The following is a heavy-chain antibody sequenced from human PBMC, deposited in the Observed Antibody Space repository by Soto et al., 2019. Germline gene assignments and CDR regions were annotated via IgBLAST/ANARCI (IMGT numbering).Heavy chain of an antibody. CDR3: ARDMTIFGVVYYYGMDV. V-gene: IGHV1-69*12. Sequence: QVQLVQSGAEVKKPGSSVKVSCKASGGTFSSYAISWVRQAPGQGLEWMGGIIPIFGTANYAQKFQGRVTITADESTSTAYMELSSLRSEDTAVYYCARDMTIFGVVYYYGMDVWGQGTTVNVSS. CDR2: IIPIFGTA. D-gene: IGHD3-3*01. CDR1: GGTFSSYA. J-gene: IGHJ6*02.